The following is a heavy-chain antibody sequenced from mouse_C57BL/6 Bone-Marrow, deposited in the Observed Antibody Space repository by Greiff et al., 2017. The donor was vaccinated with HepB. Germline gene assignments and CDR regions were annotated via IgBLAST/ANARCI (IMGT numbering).Heavy chain of an antibody. J-gene: IGHJ4*01. CDR2: INPSSGYT. Sequence: VQLQQSGAELARPGASVKMSCKASGYTFTSYTMHWVKQRPGQGLEWIGYINPSSGYTKYNQKFKDKATLTADKSSSTAYMQLSSLTSEDSAVYYCAKWVFYYAMDYWGQGTSVTVSS. V-gene: IGHV1-4*01. CDR1: GYTFTSYT. CDR3: AKWVFYYAMDY.